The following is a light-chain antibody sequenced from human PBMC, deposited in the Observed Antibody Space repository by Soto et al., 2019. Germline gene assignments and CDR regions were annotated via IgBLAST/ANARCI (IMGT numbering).Light chain of an antibody. CDR3: QQYYSTPPWT. CDR2: WAS. Sequence: DVVLTQSPASLAVSLGERATINCKSSQSCLYSSNNKNYLAWYQQKPGQPPKLLIYWASTRESGVPDRFSGSGSGTDFTLTISSLQAEDVAVYYCQQYYSTPPWTFGQGTKVDIK. J-gene: IGKJ1*01. CDR1: QSCLYSSNNKNY. V-gene: IGKV4-1*01.